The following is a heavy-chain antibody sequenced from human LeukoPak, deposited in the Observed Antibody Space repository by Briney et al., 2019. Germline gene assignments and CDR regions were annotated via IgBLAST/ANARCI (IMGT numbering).Heavy chain of an antibody. J-gene: IGHJ4*02. CDR2: INPDTGRT. CDR1: GGTFSIYA. CDR3: ARGTYYDSSAYSGVRLFDY. Sequence: ASVNVSCKASGGTFSIYAISWVRQAPGQGLEWMGWINPDTGRTNYPQKFQRRVTMTRDTSITTAYMDLTRLTSDDTAVYSCARGTYYDSSAYSGVRLFDYWGQGTLVTVSS. V-gene: IGHV1-2*02. D-gene: IGHD3-22*01.